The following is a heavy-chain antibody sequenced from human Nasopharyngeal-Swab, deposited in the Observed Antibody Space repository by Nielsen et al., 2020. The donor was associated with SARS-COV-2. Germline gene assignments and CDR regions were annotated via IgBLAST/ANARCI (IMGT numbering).Heavy chain of an antibody. J-gene: IGHJ3*02. CDR1: GFTVSSNY. D-gene: IGHD6-19*01. CDR3: ARDRVSSGWYWGAFDI. CDR2: IYSGGST. V-gene: IGHV3-53*01. Sequence: GGSLRLSCAASGFTVSSNYMSWVRQAPGKGLEWVSVIYSGGSTYYADSVKGRFTISRDNSKNTLYLRMNSLRAEDTAVYYCARDRVSSGWYWGAFDIWGQGTMVTVSS.